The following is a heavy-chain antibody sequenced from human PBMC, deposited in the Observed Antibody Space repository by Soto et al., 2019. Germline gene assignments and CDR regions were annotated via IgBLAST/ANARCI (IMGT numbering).Heavy chain of an antibody. CDR3: AKFGEWSLDY. Sequence: SETLSLTCIVSGGSINGYFWSWIRQPPGKGLEWIGYIYYNGHISYSPSLRSRVTMSVDTARNQFSLKLNSLTAADTAVYYCAKFGEWSLDYWGPGTLVTVSS. CDR2: IYYNGHI. J-gene: IGHJ4*02. CDR1: GGSINGYF. D-gene: IGHD3-3*01. V-gene: IGHV4-59*01.